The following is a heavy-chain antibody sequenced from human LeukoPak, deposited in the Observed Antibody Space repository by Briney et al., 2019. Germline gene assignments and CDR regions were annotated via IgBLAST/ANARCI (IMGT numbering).Heavy chain of an antibody. V-gene: IGHV1-69*01. Sequence: SVKVSCKASGGTFSSYAISWVRQAPGQGLEWMGGIIPIFGTANYAQKFQGRVTITADESTSTAYMELSSLRSEDTAVYYCARGGYCSSTSCYHYYYYYYMDVWGKGTTVTASS. CDR3: ARGGYCSSTSCYHYYYYYYMDV. CDR1: GGTFSSYA. J-gene: IGHJ6*03. D-gene: IGHD2-2*03. CDR2: IIPIFGTA.